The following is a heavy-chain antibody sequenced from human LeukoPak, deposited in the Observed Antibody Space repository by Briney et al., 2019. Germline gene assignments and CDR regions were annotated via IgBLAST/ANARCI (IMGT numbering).Heavy chain of an antibody. CDR3: ARFPFQEMAAFDI. V-gene: IGHV1-69*01. CDR1: GGTFSSYA. CDR2: IIPIFGTA. J-gene: IGHJ3*02. D-gene: IGHD5-24*01. Sequence: SVKVSCKASGGTFSSYAISWVRLAPGQGLEWMGGIIPIFGTASYARKFQGRVTITADESTSTAYMELSSLRSEDTAVYYCARFPFQEMAAFDIWGQGTMVTVSS.